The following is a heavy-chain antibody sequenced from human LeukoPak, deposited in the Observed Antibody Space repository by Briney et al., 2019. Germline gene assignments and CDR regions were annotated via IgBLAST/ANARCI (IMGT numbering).Heavy chain of an antibody. J-gene: IGHJ5*02. V-gene: IGHV7-4-1*02. D-gene: IGHD5-18*01. CDR2: INTNTGNP. CDR1: GYTFTSHA. CDR3: ARRGYSYGYYWFDP. Sequence: ASVKVSCKASGYTFTSHAMNWVRQAPGQGLEWLGWINTNTGNPTYAQGFTGRFVFSLDTSVSTAYLQISSLKAEDTAVYYCARRGYSYGYYWFDPWGQGTLVTVSS.